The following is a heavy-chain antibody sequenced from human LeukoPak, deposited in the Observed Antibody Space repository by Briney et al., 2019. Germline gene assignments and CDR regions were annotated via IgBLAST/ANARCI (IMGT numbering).Heavy chain of an antibody. CDR3: ATGLGYSRGWYYFDY. CDR1: GFTVSSNY. Sequence: GGYLRLSCAASGFTVSSNYMSWVRQAPGKGLEWGSVIYSGGSTYYADSVKGRFTISRDNSKNTLYLQMNSLRAEDTAVYYCATGLGYSRGWYYFDYWGQGTLVTVSS. D-gene: IGHD6-19*01. V-gene: IGHV3-66*01. CDR2: IYSGGST. J-gene: IGHJ4*02.